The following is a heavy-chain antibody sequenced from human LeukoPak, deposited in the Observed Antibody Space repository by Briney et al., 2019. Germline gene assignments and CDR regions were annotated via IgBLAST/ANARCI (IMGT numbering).Heavy chain of an antibody. V-gene: IGHV3-9*01. Sequence: GRSLRLSCAASGFTFDDYAMHWVRQAPGKGLEWVSGISWNSGSIGYADSVKGRFTISRDNAKNSLYLQMNSLRAEDTALYYCAIEMGYCSSTSCSRYFDYWGQGTLVTVSS. J-gene: IGHJ4*02. CDR2: ISWNSGSI. CDR1: GFTFDDYA. D-gene: IGHD2-2*01. CDR3: AIEMGYCSSTSCSRYFDY.